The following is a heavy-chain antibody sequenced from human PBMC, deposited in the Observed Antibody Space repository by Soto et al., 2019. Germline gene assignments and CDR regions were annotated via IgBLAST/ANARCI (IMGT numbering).Heavy chain of an antibody. CDR3: ARVGEVAGTIWYLDL. J-gene: IGHJ2*01. CDR2: ISAYNGNT. V-gene: IGHV1-18*04. CDR1: GYTFTSYG. Sequence: ASVKVSCKASGYTFTSYGISWVRQAPGQGLEWMGWISAYNGNTNYPQKLQGRVTMTTDTSTSTAYMELRSLRSDDTAVYYCARVGEVAGTIWYLDLWGRGTLVTVSS. D-gene: IGHD6-19*01.